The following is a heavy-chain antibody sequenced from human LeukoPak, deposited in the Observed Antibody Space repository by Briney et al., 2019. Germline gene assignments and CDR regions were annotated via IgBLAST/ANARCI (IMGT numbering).Heavy chain of an antibody. J-gene: IGHJ4*02. V-gene: IGHV4-39*01. CDR3: ARLGRGGSYIDY. D-gene: IGHD1-26*01. CDR1: GGSISSSSYY. CDR2: IYYSGST. Sequence: PSETLSLTCTVSGGSISSSSYYWGWIRQPPGKGLEWIGSIYYSGSTYYNPSLKSRVTISVDTSKNQFSLKLSSVTAADTAVYYCARLGRGGSYIDYWGQGTLVTVSS.